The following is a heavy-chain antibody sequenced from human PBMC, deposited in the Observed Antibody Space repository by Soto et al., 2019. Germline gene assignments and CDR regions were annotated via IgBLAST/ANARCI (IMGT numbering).Heavy chain of an antibody. CDR3: ERGDCVGGTCYSLAGYFYYYMDV. CDR2: INGDGSAS. D-gene: IGHD2-15*01. CDR1: GFTFSNYW. Sequence: EVQLVESGGGLVQPGGSLRLSCAASGFTFSNYWMYWVRQAPGKGLEWVSRINGDGSASSYADSVKGRLTISRDNVKNTLYLQMDSLRAEDTAVYYCERGDCVGGTCYSLAGYFYYYMDVWGKGTTVTVFS. J-gene: IGHJ6*03. V-gene: IGHV3-74*02.